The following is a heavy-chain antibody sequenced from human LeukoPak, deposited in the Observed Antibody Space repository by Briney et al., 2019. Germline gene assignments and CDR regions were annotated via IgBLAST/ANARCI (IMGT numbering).Heavy chain of an antibody. D-gene: IGHD3-22*01. CDR2: IIPILGIA. Sequence: SVTVSCKASGGTFSSYAISWVRQAPGQGLEWMGRIIPILGIANYAQKFQGRVTITADKSTSTAYMELSSLRSEDTAVYYCAGVDLYYDSSGYSQAANDYWGQGTLVTVSS. J-gene: IGHJ4*02. CDR1: GGTFSSYA. V-gene: IGHV1-69*04. CDR3: AGVDLYYDSSGYSQAANDY.